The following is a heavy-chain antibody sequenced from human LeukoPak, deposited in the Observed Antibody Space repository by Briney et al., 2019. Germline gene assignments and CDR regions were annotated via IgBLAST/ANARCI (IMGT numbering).Heavy chain of an antibody. J-gene: IGHJ2*01. V-gene: IGHV4-39*07. CDR1: GGSITSSSYY. CDR2: IYYTGGT. Sequence: SETLSLTCSVSGGSITSSSYYWAWIRQPPEKGLEWIGSIYYTGGTYYSPSLKSRVTISVDTSKNQFSLKLSSVTAADTAVYYCARGEAAAAADWYFDLWGRGTLVTVSS. CDR3: ARGEAAAAADWYFDL. D-gene: IGHD6-13*01.